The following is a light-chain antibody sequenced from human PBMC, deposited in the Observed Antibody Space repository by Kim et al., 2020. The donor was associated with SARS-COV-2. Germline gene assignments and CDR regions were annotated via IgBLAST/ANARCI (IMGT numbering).Light chain of an antibody. Sequence: QTVVTQEPSFSVSPGGTATLTCGLSSGSVSTTYYPSWYQQTPGQAPRTLIYNTNIRSSGVPDRFSGSILGNKAALTITGAQADDESDYYCVLNVDIGIWVFGGGTQLTVL. V-gene: IGLV8-61*01. CDR2: NTN. CDR1: SGSVSTTYY. J-gene: IGLJ3*02. CDR3: VLNVDIGIWV.